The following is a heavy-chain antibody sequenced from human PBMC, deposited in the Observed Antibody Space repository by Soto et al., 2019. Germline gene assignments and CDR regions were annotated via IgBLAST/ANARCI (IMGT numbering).Heavy chain of an antibody. CDR3: GKITVTATQTYAFDI. CDR2: IKQDGSEK. J-gene: IGHJ3*02. D-gene: IGHD2-21*02. V-gene: IGHV3-7*01. CDR1: GFTFSSYW. Sequence: GGSLRLSCAASGFTFSSYWMSWVRQAPGKGLEWVANIKQDGSEKYYVDSVKGRFTISRDNAKNSLYLQMNSLRAEDTAVYYCGKITVTATQTYAFDIWGQGTMVTVSS.